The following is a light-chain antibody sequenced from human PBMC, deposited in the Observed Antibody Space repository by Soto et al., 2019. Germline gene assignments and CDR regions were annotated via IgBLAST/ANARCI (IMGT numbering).Light chain of an antibody. J-gene: IGLJ1*01. V-gene: IGLV2-14*01. CDR3: SSFTSAYTFV. CDR2: EVS. CDR1: SSDVGGYNY. Sequence: QSALAQPASVSGSPVQSIAISCTGTSSDVGGYNYVSWYQQHPGKAPKLLISEVSIRPSGVSDRFTGSKSGNPASLTISGLQTEDEAYYYCSSFTSAYTFVLGSGTKVTVL.